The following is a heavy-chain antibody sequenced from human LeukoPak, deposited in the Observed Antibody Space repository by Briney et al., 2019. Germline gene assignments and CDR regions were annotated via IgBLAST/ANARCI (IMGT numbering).Heavy chain of an antibody. D-gene: IGHD2-15*01. CDR2: IYYSGST. J-gene: IGHJ4*02. Sequence: PSETLSLTCTVSGGSISSSSCYWGWIRQPPGKGLEWIGSIYYSGSTYYNPSLKSRVTISVDTSKNQFSLKLSSVTAADTAVYYCARLKWSYYFDYWGQGTLVTVSS. CDR1: GGSISSSSCY. V-gene: IGHV4-39*01. CDR3: ARLKWSYYFDY.